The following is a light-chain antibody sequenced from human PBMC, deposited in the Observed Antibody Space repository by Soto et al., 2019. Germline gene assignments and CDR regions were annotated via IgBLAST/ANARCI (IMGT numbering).Light chain of an antibody. CDR1: QTINNW. J-gene: IGKJ1*01. CDR3: QHYNSYPWT. V-gene: IGKV1-5*01. Sequence: DIQMTQYPSTLSASIGDRVTITCRASQTINNWLAWYQQKPGKAPNLLIYHASNLETGVPSRFSGSAFGTEFTLTISSLQPDDFATYYCQHYNSYPWTFGQGTKV. CDR2: HAS.